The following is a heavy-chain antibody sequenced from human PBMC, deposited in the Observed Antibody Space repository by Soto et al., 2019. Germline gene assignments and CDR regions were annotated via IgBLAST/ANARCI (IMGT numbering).Heavy chain of an antibody. CDR2: IIPALGAA. D-gene: IGHD6-6*01. Sequence: QVHLVQSGAEVKKPGSSVKVSCKTSGGTISTYVISWVRQAPGQGLEWMGRIIPALGAADYAQKFQDRLTITADKSTSTAYMELSSLRSDDTAVYYCARGGQQVVSFDYWGQGTLVAVSS. CDR1: GGTISTYV. V-gene: IGHV1-69*08. CDR3: ARGGQQVVSFDY. J-gene: IGHJ4*02.